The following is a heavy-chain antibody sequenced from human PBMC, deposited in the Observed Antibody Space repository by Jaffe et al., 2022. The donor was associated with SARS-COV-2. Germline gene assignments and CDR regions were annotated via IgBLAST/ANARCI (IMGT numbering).Heavy chain of an antibody. Sequence: QVQLVQSGAEVKKPGSSVKVSCKASGGTFSSYAISWVRQAPGQGLEWMGGIIPIFGTANYAQKFQGRVTITADESTSTAYMELSSLRSEDTAVYYCARVDDEVYASHYYGMDVWGQGTTVTVSS. V-gene: IGHV1-69*01. J-gene: IGHJ6*02. CDR2: IIPIFGTA. CDR1: GGTFSSYA. D-gene: IGHD2-8*01. CDR3: ARVDDEVYASHYYGMDV.